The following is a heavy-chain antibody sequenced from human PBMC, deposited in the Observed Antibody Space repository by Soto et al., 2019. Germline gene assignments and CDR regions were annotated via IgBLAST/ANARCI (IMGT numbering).Heavy chain of an antibody. Sequence: PGGSLRLSCAASGFSFSSSGMSWVRQAPGKGLEWVSAISESGDNTFYADSVKGRFTISRENSNNALYLQMDTLRAEDTALYFCAKGGYTYGLDPWGQGTLVTV. D-gene: IGHD5-18*01. J-gene: IGHJ5*02. V-gene: IGHV3-23*01. CDR2: ISESGDNT. CDR1: GFSFSSSG. CDR3: AKGGYTYGLDP.